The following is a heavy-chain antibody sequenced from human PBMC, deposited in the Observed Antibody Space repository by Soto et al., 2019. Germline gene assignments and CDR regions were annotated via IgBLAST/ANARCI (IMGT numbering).Heavy chain of an antibody. CDR3: ARDRRDTAMVFVY. V-gene: IGHV3-33*01. D-gene: IGHD5-18*01. CDR2: IWYDGSNK. J-gene: IGHJ4*02. CDR1: GFTFSSYG. Sequence: GGSLRLSCAASGFTFSSYGMHWVRQAPGKGLEWVAVIWYDGSNKYYADSVKGRFTISRDNSKNTLYLQMNSLRAEDTAVYYCARDRRDTAMVFVYWGQGTLVTVSS.